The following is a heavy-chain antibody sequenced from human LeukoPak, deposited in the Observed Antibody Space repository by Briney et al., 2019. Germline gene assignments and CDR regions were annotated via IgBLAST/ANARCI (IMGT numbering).Heavy chain of an antibody. J-gene: IGHJ3*02. CDR1: GFTFSIYW. CDR2: INSDGSST. Sequence: GGSLRLSCAASGFTFSIYWMHWVRQAPGKGLVWVSRINSDGSSTSYADSVKGRFTISRDNAKNTLYLQMNSLRAEDTAVYYCASSVEMATIEAFDIWGQGTMVTVSS. D-gene: IGHD5-24*01. CDR3: ASSVEMATIEAFDI. V-gene: IGHV3-74*01.